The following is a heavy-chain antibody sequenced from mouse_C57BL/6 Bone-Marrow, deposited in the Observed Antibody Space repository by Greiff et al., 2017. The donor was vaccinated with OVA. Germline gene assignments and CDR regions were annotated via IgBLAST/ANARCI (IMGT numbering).Heavy chain of an antibody. J-gene: IGHJ2*01. V-gene: IGHV3-6*01. Sequence: ESGPGLVKPSQSLSLTCSVTGYSITSGYYWNWIRQFPGNKLEWMGYISYDGSNNYNPSLKNRISITRDTSKNQFFLKLNSVTTEDTATYYCARDLHFDYWGQGTTLTVSS. CDR1: GYSITSGYY. CDR3: ARDLHFDY. CDR2: ISYDGSN.